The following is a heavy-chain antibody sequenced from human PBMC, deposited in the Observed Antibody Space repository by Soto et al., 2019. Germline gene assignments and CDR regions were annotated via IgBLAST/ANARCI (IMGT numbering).Heavy chain of an antibody. D-gene: IGHD3-3*01. J-gene: IGHJ4*02. CDR2: IIPIFGTA. CDR1: GGTFSSYA. V-gene: IGHV1-69*13. CDR3: ARILREYYDFWSGYQYYFDY. Sequence: GASVKVSCKASGGTFSSYAISWVRQAPGQGLEWMGGIIPIFGTANYAQKFQGRVTITADESTSTAYMELSSLRSEDTAVYYCARILREYYDFWSGYQYYFDYWGQGTLVTVSS.